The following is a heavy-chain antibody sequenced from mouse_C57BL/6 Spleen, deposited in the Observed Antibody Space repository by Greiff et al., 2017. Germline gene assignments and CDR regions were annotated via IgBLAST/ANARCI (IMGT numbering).Heavy chain of an antibody. CDR2: IYPRSGNT. J-gene: IGHJ3*01. D-gene: IGHD2-3*01. Sequence: QVQLQQSGAELARPGASVKLSCKASGYTFTSYGISWVKQRTGQGLEWIGEIYPRSGNTYYNEKFKGKATLTADKSSSTAYMELRSLTSEDSAVYFCARSEVYDGYGRGGFAYWGQGTLVTVSA. CDR3: ARSEVYDGYGRGGFAY. V-gene: IGHV1-81*01. CDR1: GYTFTSYG.